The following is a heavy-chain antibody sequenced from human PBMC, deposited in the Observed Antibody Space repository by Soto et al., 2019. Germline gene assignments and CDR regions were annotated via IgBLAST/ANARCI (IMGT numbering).Heavy chain of an antibody. V-gene: IGHV3-30*03. Sequence: QVQLVESGGGVVQPGRSLRLSCAASGFTFSSYGMHWVRQAPGKGLEWVAVISYDGSNKYYADSVKGRFTISRDNSKNTLYLQMNSLRAEDTAVYYCARSPYSVSYLAYFDYRGQGNLVTVSS. CDR2: ISYDGSNK. CDR3: ARSPYSVSYLAYFDY. D-gene: IGHD1-26*01. J-gene: IGHJ4*02. CDR1: GFTFSSYG.